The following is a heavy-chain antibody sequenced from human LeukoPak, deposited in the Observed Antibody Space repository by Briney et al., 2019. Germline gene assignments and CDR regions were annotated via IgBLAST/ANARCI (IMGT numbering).Heavy chain of an antibody. CDR2: IRYGGSNK. Sequence: GGSLRLSCAASGFTSSSYGMHWVRQAPGKGLEWVAFIRYGGSNKYYADSVKGRFTISRDNSKNTLYLQMNSLRAEDTAVYYCAKPHSYGDYSPFDYWGQGTLVTVSS. CDR1: GFTSSSYG. CDR3: AKPHSYGDYSPFDY. D-gene: IGHD4-17*01. V-gene: IGHV3-30*02. J-gene: IGHJ4*02.